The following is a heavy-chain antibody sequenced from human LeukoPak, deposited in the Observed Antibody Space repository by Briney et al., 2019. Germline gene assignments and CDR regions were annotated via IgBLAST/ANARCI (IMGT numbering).Heavy chain of an antibody. V-gene: IGHV3-48*03. CDR1: GFTFSSYD. CDR2: ISSSGSTI. CDR3: ARDRRDGYNVLDY. J-gene: IGHJ4*02. Sequence: GGSLRLSCAASGFTFSSYDMNWVRQAPGKGLEWVSYISSSGSTIYYADSVKGRFTISRDNAKNSLYLQMNSLRAEDTAVYYCARDRRDGYNVLDYWGQGTLVTVSS. D-gene: IGHD5-24*01.